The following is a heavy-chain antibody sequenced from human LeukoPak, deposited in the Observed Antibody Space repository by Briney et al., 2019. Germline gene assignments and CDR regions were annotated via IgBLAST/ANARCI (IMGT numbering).Heavy chain of an antibody. Sequence: SETLSLTCTVSGGSISSGDYYWSWIRKPPGKGLEWIGYIYYSGSTYYNPSLKSRVTISVDTSKNQFSLKLSSVTAADTAVYYCARDPVPVSPHAFDIWGQGTMVTVSS. V-gene: IGHV4-30-4*08. CDR2: IYYSGST. D-gene: IGHD2-2*01. J-gene: IGHJ3*02. CDR1: GGSISSGDYY. CDR3: ARDPVPVSPHAFDI.